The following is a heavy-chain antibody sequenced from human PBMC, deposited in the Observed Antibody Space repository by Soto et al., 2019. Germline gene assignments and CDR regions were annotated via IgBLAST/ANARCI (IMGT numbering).Heavy chain of an antibody. V-gene: IGHV3-9*01. J-gene: IGHJ6*03. Sequence: EVQLVESGGGLVQPGRSLRLSCAASGFTFDDYAMHWVRQAPGKGLEWVSGISWNSGSIGYADSVKGRFTISRDNDKNSLYLQMNSLRADDTALYYCAKGSESVYYYHMDVWGKGTTVTVSS. CDR1: GFTFDDYA. CDR2: ISWNSGSI. CDR3: AKGSESVYYYHMDV.